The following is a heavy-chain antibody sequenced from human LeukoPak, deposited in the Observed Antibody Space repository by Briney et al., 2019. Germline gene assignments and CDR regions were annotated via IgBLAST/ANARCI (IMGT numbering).Heavy chain of an antibody. D-gene: IGHD6-19*01. Sequence: GGSLRLSCAASGFTVSSNYMSWVRQAPGKGLEWVSLIYSDGSTFYADSVKGRFTISRDNSKNTLYLQVNSLRAEDSAVYYCAREAIAVAGYFDYWGQGTLVTVSP. V-gene: IGHV3-53*01. CDR2: IYSDGST. CDR3: AREAIAVAGYFDY. J-gene: IGHJ4*02. CDR1: GFTVSSNY.